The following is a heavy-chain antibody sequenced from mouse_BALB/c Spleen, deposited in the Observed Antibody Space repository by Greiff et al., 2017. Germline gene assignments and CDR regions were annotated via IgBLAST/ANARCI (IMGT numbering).Heavy chain of an antibody. CDR3: ARDDYDRGYAMDY. J-gene: IGHJ4*01. Sequence: EVMLVESGGGLVQPGVSRKLSCAASGFTFSSFGMHWVRQAPEKGLEWVAYISSGSSTIYSADTVTGRFTISRDNPKNTLFLQMTSRRSEDTAMYYCARDDYDRGYAMDYWGQGTSVTVSS. V-gene: IGHV5-17*02. CDR2: ISSGSSTI. CDR1: GFTFSSFG. D-gene: IGHD2-4*01.